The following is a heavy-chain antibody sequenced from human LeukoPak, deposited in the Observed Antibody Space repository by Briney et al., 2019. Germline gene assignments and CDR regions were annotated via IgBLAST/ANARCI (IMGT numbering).Heavy chain of an antibody. CDR3: ARSQVVVVPAGWFDP. J-gene: IGHJ5*02. CDR2: IYYSGSS. Sequence: SETLSLTCTVSGGSISSRDYYWGWIRQPPGKGLEWIGSIYYSGSSYYNPSLKSRVTISVGTSKNQLSLKLNSVTAADTAVYYCARSQVVVVPAGWFDPWGQGTLVTVSS. V-gene: IGHV4-39*01. D-gene: IGHD2-2*01. CDR1: GGSISSRDYY.